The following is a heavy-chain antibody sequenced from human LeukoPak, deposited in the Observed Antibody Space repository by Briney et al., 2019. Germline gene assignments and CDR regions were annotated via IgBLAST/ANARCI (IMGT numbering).Heavy chain of an antibody. V-gene: IGHV3-23*01. CDR3: AKGGTAYYDFWSGERGHYFDY. D-gene: IGHD3-3*01. Sequence: GGSLRLSCAASGFTFSSYAMSWVRQAPGKGLEWVSAISGTGGSTYYADSVKGRFTISRDNSKNTLYLQMNSLRAEDTAVYYCAKGGTAYYDFWSGERGHYFDYWGQGTLVTVSS. CDR1: GFTFSSYA. J-gene: IGHJ4*02. CDR2: ISGTGGST.